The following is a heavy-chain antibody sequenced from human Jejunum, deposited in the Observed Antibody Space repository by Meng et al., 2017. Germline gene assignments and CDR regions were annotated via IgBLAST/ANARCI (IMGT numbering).Heavy chain of an antibody. D-gene: IGHD3-10*01. Sequence: QVQLLQSGAEVKKPGVSVKVSCRASGFSFISYAIYWVRQAPGQSLEWMGWITAGNGNTKYSQKFQGRVTITRDTSASTAYMELSSLRFEDTAVYYCARDMPYSSGSFDFWGQGTLVTVSS. CDR3: ARDMPYSSGSFDF. V-gene: IGHV1-3*01. CDR1: GFSFISYA. J-gene: IGHJ4*02. CDR2: ITAGNGNT.